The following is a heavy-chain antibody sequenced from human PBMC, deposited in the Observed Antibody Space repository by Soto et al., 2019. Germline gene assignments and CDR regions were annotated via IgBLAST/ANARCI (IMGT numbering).Heavy chain of an antibody. V-gene: IGHV3-30-3*01. Sequence: SLRLSCAASGFTFSSYAMHWVRQAPGKGLEWVAVISYDGSNKYYADSVRGRFTISRDNSKNTLYLQMNSPRAEDTAVYYCARDRTQGYSGYSHYYYYYGMDVWGQGTTVTVSS. CDR3: ARDRTQGYSGYSHYYYYYGMDV. CDR2: ISYDGSNK. D-gene: IGHD5-12*01. CDR1: GFTFSSYA. J-gene: IGHJ6*02.